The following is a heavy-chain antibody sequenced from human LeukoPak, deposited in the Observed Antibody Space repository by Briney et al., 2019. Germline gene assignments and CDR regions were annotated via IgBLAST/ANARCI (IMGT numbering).Heavy chain of an antibody. CDR2: IYTGGIT. D-gene: IGHD6-13*01. CDR3: ARDHAPAGGGLDY. CDR1: GLTVSSNH. Sequence: GGSLRLSCAASGLTVSSNHMAWVRQAPGKGLEWVSVIYTGGITYYAASVQGRFIISRDTSSNTLHLQMNSLRVEDTTLYYCARDHAPAGGGLDYWGQGTHVTVSS. V-gene: IGHV3-53*01. J-gene: IGHJ4*02.